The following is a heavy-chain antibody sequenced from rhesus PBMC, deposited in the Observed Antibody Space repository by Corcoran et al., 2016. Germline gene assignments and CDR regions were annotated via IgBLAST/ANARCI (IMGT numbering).Heavy chain of an antibody. CDR1: GGSISADYY. Sequence: QVQLQESGPGLVKPSETLSLTCAVSGGSISADYYWSWLGPPPGKGLEWIGKIYGGVWGTKYKPSIKNRVTSSIDTSKNQFSLKLSSVTAADTAVYYCARDPTDSSWSGVYGLDSWGQGVVVTVSS. CDR2: IYGGVWGT. J-gene: IGHJ6*01. CDR3: ARDPTDSSWSGVYGLDS. V-gene: IGHV4-106*01. D-gene: IGHD6-13*01.